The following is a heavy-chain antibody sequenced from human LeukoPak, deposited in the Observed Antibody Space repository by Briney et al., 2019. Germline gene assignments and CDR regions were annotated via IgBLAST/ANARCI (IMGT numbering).Heavy chain of an antibody. CDR3: ARCSSGWYADGMDV. J-gene: IGHJ6*02. V-gene: IGHV3-48*02. Sequence: PGGSLRLSCAASGFTFSSYAMSWVRQAPGKGLEWVSYISSSSSTIYYADSVKGRFTISRDNAKNSLYLQMNSLRDEDTAVYYCARCSSGWYADGMDVWGQGTAVTVSS. CDR1: GFTFSSYA. D-gene: IGHD6-19*01. CDR2: ISSSSSTI.